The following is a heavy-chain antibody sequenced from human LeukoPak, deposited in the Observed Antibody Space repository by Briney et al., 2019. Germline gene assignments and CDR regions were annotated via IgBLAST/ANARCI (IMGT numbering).Heavy chain of an antibody. CDR2: INPNSGGT. CDR1: GYTLTGYY. Sequence: ASVKVSCKASGYTLTGYYMHWVRQAPGQGLEWMGWINPNSGGTNYAQKFQGRVTMTRDTSISTAYMELSRLRSDDTAVYYCARGYYSDTSGYYYVIYWGQGTLVTVSS. CDR3: ARGYYSDTSGYYYVIY. D-gene: IGHD3-22*01. J-gene: IGHJ4*02. V-gene: IGHV1-2*02.